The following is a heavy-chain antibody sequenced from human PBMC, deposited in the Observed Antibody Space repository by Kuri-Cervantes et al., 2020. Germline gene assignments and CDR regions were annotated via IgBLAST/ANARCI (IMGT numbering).Heavy chain of an antibody. Sequence: LRLSCTVSGGSISSGDYYWSWIRQPPGKGLEWIGYIYHSGSTDYNPSLKSRVTISVVTSKNQFSLKLSSVTAADTAVYYCARGPSYPWFDPWGQGTLVTVSS. CDR1: GGSISSGDYY. CDR3: ARGPSYPWFDP. J-gene: IGHJ5*02. V-gene: IGHV4-30-4*01. CDR2: IYHSGST.